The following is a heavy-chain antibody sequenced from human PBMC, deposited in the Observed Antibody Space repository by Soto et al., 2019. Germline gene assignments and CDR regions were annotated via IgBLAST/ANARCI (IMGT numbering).Heavy chain of an antibody. J-gene: IGHJ4*01. Sequence: TLSLTCAVNGGSFNDYYWSWIRQPPGKGLEWIGEINHSGNTNYNPSLKSRVTISVDTSKNQFSLKLTSVTAADTAVYYCARGLRAYYDNSGYPYVTTTCFNYWGHGALVTVSS. CDR2: INHSGNT. D-gene: IGHD3-22*01. CDR3: ARGLRAYYDNSGYPYVTTTCFNY. V-gene: IGHV4-34*01. CDR1: GGSFNDYY.